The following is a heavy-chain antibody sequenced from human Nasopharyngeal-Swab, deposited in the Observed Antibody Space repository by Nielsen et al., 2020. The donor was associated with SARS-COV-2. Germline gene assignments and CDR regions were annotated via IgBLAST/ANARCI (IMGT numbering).Heavy chain of an antibody. Sequence: SETLSLTCAVYGGSFSGYYWSWIRQPPGKGLEWIGEINHSGSTNYNPSLKSRVTISVDTSKNQFSLKLSSVTAADTALYYWARGPVVAYCGGDCYSEVILPGFDYWGQGTLVTVSS. V-gene: IGHV4-34*01. J-gene: IGHJ4*02. D-gene: IGHD2-21*02. CDR3: ARGPVVAYCGGDCYSEVILPGFDY. CDR2: INHSGST. CDR1: GGSFSGYY.